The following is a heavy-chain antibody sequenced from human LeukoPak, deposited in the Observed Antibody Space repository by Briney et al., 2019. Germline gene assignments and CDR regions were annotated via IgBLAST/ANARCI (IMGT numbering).Heavy chain of an antibody. CDR2: IYYSGST. V-gene: IGHV4-59*01. CDR3: ARVNYDSSGYFFDY. CDR1: GGSISSYY. D-gene: IGHD3-22*01. Sequence: SETLSLTCTVSGGSISSYYWSWIRQPPGEGLERIGYIYYSGSTNYNPSLKSRVTISVDTSKNQFSLKLSSVTAADTAVYYCARVNYDSSGYFFDYWGQGTLVTVSS. J-gene: IGHJ4*02.